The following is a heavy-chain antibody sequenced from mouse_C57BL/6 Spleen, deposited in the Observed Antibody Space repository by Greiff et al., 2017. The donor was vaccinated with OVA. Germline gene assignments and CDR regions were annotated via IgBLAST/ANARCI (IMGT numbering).Heavy chain of an antibody. D-gene: IGHD2-2*01. CDR2: IYPGGGDT. Sequence: VQLQQSGPELVKPGASVKLSCKASGFAFSSSWMNWVKQRPGKGLEWIGWIYPGGGDTNYTGKFKGKATLTADKSSSTAYLQLSSLTSEDSAVYFCARSPICYGYDKYFDVWGTGTTVTVSS. V-gene: IGHV1-82*01. CDR3: ARSPICYGYDKYFDV. J-gene: IGHJ1*03. CDR1: GFAFSSSW.